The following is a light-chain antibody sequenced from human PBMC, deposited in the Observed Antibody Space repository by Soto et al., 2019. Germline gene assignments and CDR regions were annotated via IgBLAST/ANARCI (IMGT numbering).Light chain of an antibody. Sequence: QLVLTQSPSASASLGASVKLTCTLSSGHSSYAIAWHQQQPEKGPRYLMKLNSDGSHSKGDGIPDRFSGSSSGAERYLTISRLQSEDEADYYCQTWGTGIVVFGGGTQVTVL. J-gene: IGLJ2*01. CDR2: LNSDGSH. CDR3: QTWGTGIVV. CDR1: SGHSSYA. V-gene: IGLV4-69*01.